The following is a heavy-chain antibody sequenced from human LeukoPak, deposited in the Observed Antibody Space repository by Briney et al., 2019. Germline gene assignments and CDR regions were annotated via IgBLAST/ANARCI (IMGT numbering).Heavy chain of an antibody. CDR3: AREPDYDAFDY. V-gene: IGHV3-21*01. Sequence: GGSLRLSCAASGFSFSYYTVNWVRQAPGKGLEWVSSISSTGTFIYYADSVKGRFTISRDNAKNSLYLQMNSLRAEDTAVYYCAREPDYDAFDYWGQGTLVTVSS. J-gene: IGHJ4*02. CDR1: GFSFSYYT. CDR2: ISSTGTFI. D-gene: IGHD4-17*01.